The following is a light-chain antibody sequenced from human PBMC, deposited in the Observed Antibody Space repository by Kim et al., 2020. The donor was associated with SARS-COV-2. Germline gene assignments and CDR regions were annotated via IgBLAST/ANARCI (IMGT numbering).Light chain of an antibody. J-gene: IGLJ2*01. Sequence: PGGTDTFPLGPGPGTVTSRHLPHWFHQNPGQAPRKIIYDTSNKHSWTPARLSGSLLGGKAALTLSGALPEDEAEYYCLLYYDGYRIFGGGTQLTVL. CDR2: DTS. CDR1: PGTVTSRHL. CDR3: LLYYDGYRI. V-gene: IGLV7-46*01.